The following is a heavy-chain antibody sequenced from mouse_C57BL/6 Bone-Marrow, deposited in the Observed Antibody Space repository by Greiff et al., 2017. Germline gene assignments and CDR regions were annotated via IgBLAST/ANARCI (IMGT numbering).Heavy chain of an antibody. V-gene: IGHV1-82*01. CDR1: GYAFSSSW. Sequence: VQLQQSGPELVQPGASVKISCKASGYAFSSSWMNWVKQRPGKGLEWLGRIYTGDGDTNYKGKFKGKATLTADKSSSTAYMQLRSLTSEDSAVYFCARPYDYAYWGQGTTLTVSS. CDR3: ARPYDYAY. CDR2: IYTGDGDT. J-gene: IGHJ2*01. D-gene: IGHD2-4*01.